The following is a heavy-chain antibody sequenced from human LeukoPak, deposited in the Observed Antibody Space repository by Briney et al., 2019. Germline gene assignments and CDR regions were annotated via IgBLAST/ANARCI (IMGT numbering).Heavy chain of an antibody. V-gene: IGHV4-59*11. J-gene: IGHJ4*02. CDR2: IYYSGTT. D-gene: IGHD3-22*01. Sequence: SETLSLTCTVSGGSISSHYWSWIRQPPGKGLDWIGYIYYSGTTKYNPSLKSRVTLSADTSKNQFSLKLSSVTAADTAVYYCARVGDYYDSSGYYYSHDYWGQGTLVTVSS. CDR3: ARVGDYYDSSGYYYSHDY. CDR1: GGSISSHY.